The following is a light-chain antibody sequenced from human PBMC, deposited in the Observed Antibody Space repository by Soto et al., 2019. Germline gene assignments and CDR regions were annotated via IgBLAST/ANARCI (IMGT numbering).Light chain of an antibody. CDR3: CSYAGSSTCV. J-gene: IGLJ2*01. CDR1: SSDVGSYNL. V-gene: IGLV2-23*01. CDR2: EGS. Sequence: QSVLTQPASVSGSPGQSITISFTGTSSDVGSYNLVSWYQQHPGKAPKLMIYEGSKRPSGVSNRFSGSKSGNTASLTISGLQAEDEADYYCCSYAGSSTCVFGGGTKLTVL.